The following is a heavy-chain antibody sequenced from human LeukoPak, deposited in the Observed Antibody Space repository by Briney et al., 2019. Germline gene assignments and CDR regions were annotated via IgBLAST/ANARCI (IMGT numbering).Heavy chain of an antibody. Sequence: PSQTLSLTCTVSGGSISSGGYYWSWIRQHPGKGLEWIGYIYYSGSTYYSPSLKGRVTISVDTSKNQFSLKLSSVTAADTAVYYCARDRRNYDWFDPWGQGTLVTVSS. V-gene: IGHV4-31*03. D-gene: IGHD3-16*01. CDR2: IYYSGST. J-gene: IGHJ5*02. CDR3: ARDRRNYDWFDP. CDR1: GGSISSGGYY.